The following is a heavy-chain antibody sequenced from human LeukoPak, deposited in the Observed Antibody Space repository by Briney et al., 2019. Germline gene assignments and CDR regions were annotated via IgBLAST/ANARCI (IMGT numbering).Heavy chain of an antibody. V-gene: IGHV1-69*13. CDR2: IIPILGTA. CDR3: ARDWGLIGTTDWGGHENWFDP. CDR1: GGTFSNYA. D-gene: IGHD1-7*01. J-gene: IGHJ5*02. Sequence: ASVRVSCKASGGTFSNYAISWVRQAPGQGLEWMGGIIPILGTANNAKQFQGRVTITADESTSTAYMELSSLRSEDTAVYYCARDWGLIGTTDWGGHENWFDPWGQGTLVTVSS.